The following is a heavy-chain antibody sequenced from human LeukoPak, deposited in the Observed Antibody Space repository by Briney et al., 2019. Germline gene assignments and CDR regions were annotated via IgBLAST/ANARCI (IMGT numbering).Heavy chain of an antibody. CDR2: IYQSGST. V-gene: IGHV4-4*02. D-gene: IGHD4-17*01. CDR1: GGSISSTNW. J-gene: IGHJ4*02. Sequence: PSGTLSLTCAVSGGSISSTNWWSWVRQPPGKGLEWIGEIYQSGSTNFNPSLKSRVTISVDTSKNQFSLQLTSVTAADTAVYYCARRTSDDYGDYGDYWGQGTLVTVSS. CDR3: ARRTSDDYGDYGDY.